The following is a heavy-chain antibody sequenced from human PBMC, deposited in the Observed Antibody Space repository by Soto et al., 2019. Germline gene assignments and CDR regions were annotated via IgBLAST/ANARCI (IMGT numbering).Heavy chain of an antibody. CDR1: GLSFSTSG. Sequence: EVQLLESGGGLVQPGGSLRLSCAASGLSFSTSGMTWVRQAPGKGLEWVSDISDTGDRTYYADSVKGRFTISRDNSKNTLYLHMSSLRAEDTAVYYCAKYQWLLPDVFNVCGQGTMVTVSS. V-gene: IGHV3-23*01. CDR3: AKYQWLLPDVFNV. D-gene: IGHD3-22*01. J-gene: IGHJ3*01. CDR2: ISDTGDRT.